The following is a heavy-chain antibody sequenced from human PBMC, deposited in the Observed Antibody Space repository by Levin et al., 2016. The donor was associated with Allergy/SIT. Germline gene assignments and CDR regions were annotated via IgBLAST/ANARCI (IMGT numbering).Heavy chain of an antibody. J-gene: IGHJ4*02. V-gene: IGHV3-23*01. CDR2: MSRSGSST. CDR3: ARAPYRSSLPHFDY. Sequence: GGSLRLSCAGSGFTFSRYAMNWVRQAPGKGLEWVSGMSRSGSSTYYADSVRGRFTISRDSSKNTLYLQMSSLRAEDTAVYYCARAPYRSSLPHFDYWGQGTLVTVSS. D-gene: IGHD6-6*01. CDR1: GFTFSRYA.